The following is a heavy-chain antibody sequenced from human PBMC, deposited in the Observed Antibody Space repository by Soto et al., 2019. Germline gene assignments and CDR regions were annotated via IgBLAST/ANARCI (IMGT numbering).Heavy chain of an antibody. J-gene: IGHJ3*02. CDR1: GGSFSCYY. CDR2: INHSGST. Sequence: SETLSLTCAVYGGSFSCYYWSWIRQPPGKGLEWIGEINHSGSTNYNPSLKSRVTISVDTSKNQFSLKLSSVTAADTAVYYCARGRFGRAFDIWGQGTMVTVSS. V-gene: IGHV4-34*01. CDR3: ARGRFGRAFDI. D-gene: IGHD3-10*01.